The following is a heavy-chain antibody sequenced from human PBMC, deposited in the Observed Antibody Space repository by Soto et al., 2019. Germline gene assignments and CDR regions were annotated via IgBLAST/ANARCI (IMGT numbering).Heavy chain of an antibody. J-gene: IGHJ4*02. CDR3: AKGGPWELGSVWY. CDR1: GFTFSSYG. V-gene: IGHV3-30*18. CDR2: ISYDGSNK. D-gene: IGHD1-26*01. Sequence: QVQLVESGGGVVQPGRSLRLSCAASGFTFSSYGMHWVRQAPGKGLEWVAVISYDGSNKYYADSVKGRFTISRDNSKNTLYLQMNSLRAEDTAVYYCAKGGPWELGSVWYWGQGTLVTVSS.